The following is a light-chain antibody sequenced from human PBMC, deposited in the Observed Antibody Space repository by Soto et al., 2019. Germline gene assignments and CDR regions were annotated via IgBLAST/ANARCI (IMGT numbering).Light chain of an antibody. J-gene: IGKJ4*01. CDR1: QSISGN. CDR3: QQYNNWPPIT. CDR2: GAS. V-gene: IGKV3-15*01. Sequence: EIVMTQSPATLSVSPGKRATLSCRASQSISGNLAWYQQKPGQAPRLLMYGASTRATGIPATFSGSGSGTEFTLTISSLQSEDFAVYYCQQYNNWPPITFGGGTKVEIK.